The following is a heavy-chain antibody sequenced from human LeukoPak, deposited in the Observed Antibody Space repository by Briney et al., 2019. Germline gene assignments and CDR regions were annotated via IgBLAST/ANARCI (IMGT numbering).Heavy chain of an antibody. D-gene: IGHD3-9*01. J-gene: IGHJ4*02. CDR1: GFIFSKYA. Sequence: GGSLRLSCAASGFIFSKYAMSWVRQAPGKGLEWVATINGGGNGAYYVDAVRGRFTITRDNSRNTVYLQMNSLRADDTAIYYCAKDPDPDIMTGTSFDLWGQGTLVTVSS. V-gene: IGHV3-23*03. CDR2: INGGGNGA. CDR3: AKDPDPDIMTGTSFDL.